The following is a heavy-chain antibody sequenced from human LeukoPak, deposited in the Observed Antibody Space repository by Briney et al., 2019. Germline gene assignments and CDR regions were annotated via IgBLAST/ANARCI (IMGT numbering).Heavy chain of an antibody. CDR1: GASISSSSYY. CDR2: IYYSGST. D-gene: IGHD3-22*01. J-gene: IGHJ4*02. V-gene: IGHV4-39*01. Sequence: PSETLSITCTDSGASISSSSYYWGWIRQPPGKGLEGIGSIYYSGSTYYNPSLKSRVTISVDTSKNQFSLKLSSVTAADTAVYYCARHPAIVTMIVVKPCFGWGQGTLVTVSS. CDR3: ARHPAIVTMIVVKPCFG.